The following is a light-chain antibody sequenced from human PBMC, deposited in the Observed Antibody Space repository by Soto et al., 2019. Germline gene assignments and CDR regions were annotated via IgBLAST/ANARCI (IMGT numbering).Light chain of an antibody. CDR2: AAS. J-gene: IGKJ1*01. CDR1: QSIDNY. Sequence: DIQMTQSPSSLSASVGDRVTITCRTSQSIDNYLNWYQQKPGKAPKLLIFAASTLKTGVPSRFSGSGSGTEFTLTISNLQPDDFATYYCQQYDSYSSGPFGQGTKVDIK. V-gene: IGKV1-5*01. CDR3: QQYDSYSSGP.